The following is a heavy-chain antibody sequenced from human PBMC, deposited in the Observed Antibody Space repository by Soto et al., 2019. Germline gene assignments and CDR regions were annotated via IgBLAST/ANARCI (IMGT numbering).Heavy chain of an antibody. V-gene: IGHV4-59*01. Sequence: TSETLSLTCTVSGGSISSYYWSWIRQPPGKGLEWIGYIYYSGSTNYNPSLKSRVTISVDTSKNQFSLKLSSVTAADTAVYYCARGAQGFGELLEFYYYMDVWGKGTTVTVSS. CDR3: ARGAQGFGELLEFYYYMDV. J-gene: IGHJ6*03. D-gene: IGHD3-10*01. CDR1: GGSISSYY. CDR2: IYYSGST.